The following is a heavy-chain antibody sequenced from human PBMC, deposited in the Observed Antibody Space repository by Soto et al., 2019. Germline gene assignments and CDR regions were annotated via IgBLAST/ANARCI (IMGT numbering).Heavy chain of an antibody. V-gene: IGHV3-74*01. D-gene: IGHD3-16*01. CDR2: IYTEGSRA. CDR3: ARGLMNLYGMDV. Sequence: EVQLVESGGGLVQPGGSLRLSCAASGFTFSSYWMHWVRQAPGKGLVWVSRIYTEGSRANYADSVKGRFTISRDNAKNTLYLQINSLRAEDTAVYYCARGLMNLYGMDVWGQGTTVTVSS. CDR1: GFTFSSYW. J-gene: IGHJ6*02.